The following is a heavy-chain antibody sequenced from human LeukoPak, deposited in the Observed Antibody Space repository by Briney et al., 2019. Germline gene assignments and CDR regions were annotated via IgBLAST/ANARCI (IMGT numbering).Heavy chain of an antibody. V-gene: IGHV3-21*01. Sequence: GGSLRLSCAASGFTFSSYSMNWVRQARGKGLEWVSSISSSSSYIYYADSVKGRFTISRDNAKNSLYLQMNSLRAEDTAVYYCARDGPRIVVVPAASLEDAFDIWGQGTMVTVSS. CDR3: ARDGPRIVVVPAASLEDAFDI. CDR2: ISSSSSYI. J-gene: IGHJ3*02. D-gene: IGHD2-2*01. CDR1: GFTFSSYS.